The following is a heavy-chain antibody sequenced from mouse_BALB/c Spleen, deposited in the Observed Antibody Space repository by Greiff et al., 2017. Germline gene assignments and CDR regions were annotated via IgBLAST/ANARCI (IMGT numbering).Heavy chain of an antibody. J-gene: IGHJ3*01. Sequence: EANLVESGGGLVKPGGSLKLSCAASGFTFSSYAMSWVRQSPEKRLEWVAEISSGGSYTYYPDTVTGRFTISRDNAKNTLYLEMSSLRSEDTAMYYCASDDGYPFAYWGQGTLVTVSA. CDR3: ASDDGYPFAY. V-gene: IGHV5-9-4*01. D-gene: IGHD2-3*01. CDR1: GFTFSSYA. CDR2: ISSGGSYT.